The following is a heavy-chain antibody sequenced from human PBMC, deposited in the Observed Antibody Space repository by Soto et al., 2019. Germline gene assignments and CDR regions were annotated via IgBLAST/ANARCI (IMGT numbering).Heavy chain of an antibody. D-gene: IGHD1-26*01. CDR1: GGSVSSGICY. CDR3: ARDWVGFDY. Sequence: SETLSLTCTVSGGSVSSGICYWSWIRQPPGKGLEWIGYIYYSGSTNYNPSLKSRVTISVDTSKNQFSLRLTSVTAADTAVYYCARDWVGFDYWGQGTLVTVSS. V-gene: IGHV4-61*01. CDR2: IYYSGST. J-gene: IGHJ4*02.